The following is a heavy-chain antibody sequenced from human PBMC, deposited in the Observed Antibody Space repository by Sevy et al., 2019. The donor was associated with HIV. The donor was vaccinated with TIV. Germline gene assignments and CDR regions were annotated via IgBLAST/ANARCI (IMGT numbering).Heavy chain of an antibody. D-gene: IGHD6-13*01. CDR2: IRDDGSRR. V-gene: IGHV3-30*02. CDR1: GLMINKYG. CDR3: AKAPGAAAGPDY. Sequence: GGSLRLSCTMSGLMINKYGMHWARQAPGKGLEWVAFIRDDGSRRFYADAVNGRFTVSRDDSRNTVYLQMNSLRLEDTALYYCAKAPGAAAGPDYWGQGTLVTVSS. J-gene: IGHJ4*02.